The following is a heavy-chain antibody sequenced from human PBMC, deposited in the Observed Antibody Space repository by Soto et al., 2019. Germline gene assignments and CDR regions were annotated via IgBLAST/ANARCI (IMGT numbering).Heavy chain of an antibody. CDR2: ISYDGSNK. CDR3: AKGAWSGGSSYPQPNWFDP. CDR1: GFTFSSYG. V-gene: IGHV3-30*18. D-gene: IGHD2-15*01. J-gene: IGHJ5*02. Sequence: QVQLVESGGGVVQPGRSLRLSCAASGFTFSSYGMHWVRQAPGKGLEWVAVISYDGSNKYYADSVKGRFTISRDNSKNTLYLQIISMRGEDTAVYYCAKGAWSGGSSYPQPNWFDPWGQGTLVTVSS.